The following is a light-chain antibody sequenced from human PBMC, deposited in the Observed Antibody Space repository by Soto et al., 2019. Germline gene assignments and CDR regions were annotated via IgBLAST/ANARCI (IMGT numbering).Light chain of an antibody. CDR1: SSDVGGYNF. CDR3: CSYAGSSTL. V-gene: IGLV2-11*01. CDR2: DVS. Sequence: QSVLTQPRSVSGSPGQSVTISCTGTSSDVGGYNFVSWYQQYPGKVPKLIIYDVSQRPSGVPDRFSASKSDNTASLTISGLQAEDEADYYCCSYAGSSTLFGGGTKVTVL. J-gene: IGLJ2*01.